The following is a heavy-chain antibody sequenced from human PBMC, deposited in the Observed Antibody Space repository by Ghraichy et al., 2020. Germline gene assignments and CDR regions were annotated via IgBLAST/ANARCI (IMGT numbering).Heavy chain of an antibody. CDR3: ARLVGYSSGYYPYYYYYYYMDV. V-gene: IGHV3-7*01. CDR2: IKQDGSEK. CDR1: GFTFSSYW. J-gene: IGHJ6*03. D-gene: IGHD3-22*01. Sequence: GESLNISCAASGFTFSSYWMSWVRQAPGKGLEWVANIKQDGSEKYYVDSVKGRFTISRDNAKNSLYLQMNSLRADDTAVYYCARLVGYSSGYYPYYYYYYYMDVWGKGTTVTVSS.